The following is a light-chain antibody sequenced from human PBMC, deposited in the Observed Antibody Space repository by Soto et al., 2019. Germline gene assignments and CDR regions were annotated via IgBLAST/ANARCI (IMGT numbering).Light chain of an antibody. J-gene: IGKJ1*01. CDR2: DAS. CDR1: QSVSSD. CDR3: QQRSNWPWT. V-gene: IGKV3-11*01. Sequence: EIVMTPSPDTLSVSPAERATLSCRASQSVSSDLDWYQQRPGQAPRLLIYDASNRATGIPARFSGSGSGTDFTLTISSLEPEEFAVYYGQQRSNWPWTFGQGTKVDI.